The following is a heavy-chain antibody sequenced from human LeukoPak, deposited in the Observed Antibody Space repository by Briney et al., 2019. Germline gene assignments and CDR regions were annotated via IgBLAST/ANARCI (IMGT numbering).Heavy chain of an antibody. V-gene: IGHV4-34*01. D-gene: IGHD6-13*01. Sequence: PSETLSLTCAVYGGSFSGYYWSWIRQPPGKGLEWIGEINHSGSTNYNPSLKSRVTISVDTSKNQFSLKLSSVTAADTAVCYCARGLQLVPDYFDYWGQGTLVTVSS. J-gene: IGHJ4*02. CDR3: ARGLQLVPDYFDY. CDR1: GGSFSGYY. CDR2: INHSGST.